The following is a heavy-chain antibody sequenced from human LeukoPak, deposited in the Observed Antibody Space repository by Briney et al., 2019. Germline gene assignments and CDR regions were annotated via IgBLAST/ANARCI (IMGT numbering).Heavy chain of an antibody. Sequence: SETLSLTCTVSGGSINSYYWSWIRQPPGKGLEWIGYIYYSGSTNYNPSLKSRVTISADTSKNQLSLKLSSVTAADTAVYYCARTGGPTYKSSWFIWGQGTMVTVSS. CDR3: ARTGGPTYKSSWFI. CDR1: GGSINSYY. J-gene: IGHJ3*02. V-gene: IGHV4-59*01. CDR2: IYYSGST. D-gene: IGHD6-13*01.